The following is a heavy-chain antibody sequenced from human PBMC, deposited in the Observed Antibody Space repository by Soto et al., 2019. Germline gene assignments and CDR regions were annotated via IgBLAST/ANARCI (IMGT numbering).Heavy chain of an antibody. CDR1: GNTFTSYD. V-gene: IGHV1-8*01. Sequence: ASVKVSCKASGNTFTSYDINWVRQATGHGLEWMGWINPNSGNIGYAQKFRGRVTMTRDTAIRTAYMEVSRLRSDDTAVYYCARGRASGSYYLLDYWDQGTVVTVS. CDR3: ARGRASGSYYLLDY. CDR2: INPNSGNI. D-gene: IGHD3-10*01. J-gene: IGHJ4*02.